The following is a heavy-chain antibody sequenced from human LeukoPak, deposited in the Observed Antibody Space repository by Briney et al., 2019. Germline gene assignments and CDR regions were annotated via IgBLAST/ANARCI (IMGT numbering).Heavy chain of an antibody. Sequence: SVKVSCKASGGTFSSYAISWVRQAPGQGLEWMGGIIPIFGTANYAQKFQGRVTITTDESTSTAYMELSSLRSEDTAVYYCASSSSVVPAAPVDYWGQGTLSPSPQ. D-gene: IGHD2-2*01. CDR3: ASSSSVVPAAPVDY. J-gene: IGHJ4*02. CDR1: GGTFSSYA. CDR2: IIPIFGTA. V-gene: IGHV1-69*05.